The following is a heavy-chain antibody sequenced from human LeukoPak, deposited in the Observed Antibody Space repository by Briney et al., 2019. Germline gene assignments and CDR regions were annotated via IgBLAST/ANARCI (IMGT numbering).Heavy chain of an antibody. D-gene: IGHD3-16*01. CDR3: AKGLAAESYYFDY. Sequence: GRSLRLSCAASGFTFDDYAKHWVRQAPGKGVEWVPGISWNSGSIGYADSVKGRFTISRDNAKNSLYLQMNSLRAEDMALYYCAKGLAAESYYFDYWGQGTLVTVSS. J-gene: IGHJ4*02. V-gene: IGHV3-9*03. CDR2: ISWNSGSI. CDR1: GFTFDDYA.